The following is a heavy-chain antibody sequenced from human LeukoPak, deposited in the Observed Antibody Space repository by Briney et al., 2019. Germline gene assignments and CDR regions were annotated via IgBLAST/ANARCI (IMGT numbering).Heavy chain of an antibody. D-gene: IGHD6-19*01. CDR2: ISGSGGST. CDR3: ANDEDLGSQWLVPGYFQH. J-gene: IGHJ1*01. V-gene: IGHV3-23*01. CDR1: GFTFSSYA. Sequence: GGSLRPSCAASGFTFSSYAMSWVRQAPGKGLEWVSAISGSGGSTYYADSVKGRFTISRDNSKNTLYLQMNSLRAEDTAVYYCANDEDLGSQWLVPGYFQHWGQGTLVTVSS.